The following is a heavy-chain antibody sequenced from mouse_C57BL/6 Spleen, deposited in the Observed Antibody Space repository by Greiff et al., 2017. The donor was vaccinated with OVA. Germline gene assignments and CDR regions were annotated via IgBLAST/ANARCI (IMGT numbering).Heavy chain of an antibody. CDR3: ARAALDSSGYRYYFDY. D-gene: IGHD3-2*02. CDR2: ISSGSSTI. CDR1: GFTFSDYG. V-gene: IGHV5-17*01. Sequence: EVQRVESGGGLVKPGGSLKLSCAASGFTFSDYGMHWVRQAPEKGLEWVAYISSGSSTIYYADTVKGRFTISRDNAKNTLFLQMTSLRSEDTAMYYCARAALDSSGYRYYFDYWGQGTTLTVSS. J-gene: IGHJ2*01.